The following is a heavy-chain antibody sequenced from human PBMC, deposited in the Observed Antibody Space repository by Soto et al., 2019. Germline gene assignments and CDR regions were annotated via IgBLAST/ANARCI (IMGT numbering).Heavy chain of an antibody. CDR3: ARESLSGSYTEPDF. CDR1: GFSFSRNW. Sequence: GGSLRLSCAASGFSFSRNWMSWVRQAPGKGLEWVANINQDGGDIYYLDSVKGRFTISRDNAKNSLYLQMNSLRVEDTAVYYCARESLSGSYTEPDFWGQGTLVTVSS. V-gene: IGHV3-7*04. D-gene: IGHD3-10*01. CDR2: INQDGGDI. J-gene: IGHJ4*02.